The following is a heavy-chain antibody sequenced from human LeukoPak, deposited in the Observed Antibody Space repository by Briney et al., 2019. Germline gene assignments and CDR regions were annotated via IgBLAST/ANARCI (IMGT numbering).Heavy chain of an antibody. V-gene: IGHV6-1*01. CDR2: TYYRSKWYN. CDR3: VRVEYSSSYYFDS. D-gene: IGHD6-6*01. Sequence: SQTLSLTCAISGVSVSSNTAAWNWIRQSPSRGLEWLGRTYYRSKWYNHYAVSVKSRIIINPDTSKNQLSLQLNSVTPEDTAVYYCVRVEYSSSYYFDSWGQGTLVTVSS. CDR1: GVSVSSNTAA. J-gene: IGHJ4*02.